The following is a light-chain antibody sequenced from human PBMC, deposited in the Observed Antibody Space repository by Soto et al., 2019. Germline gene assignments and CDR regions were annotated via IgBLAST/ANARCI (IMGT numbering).Light chain of an antibody. J-gene: IGKJ5*01. CDR3: QQRSNWPT. CDR2: GAS. V-gene: IGKV3D-20*02. Sequence: IVLTQSPGTLALSPGEGATLSCRVSQSVNNNYLAWYQQKPGKGPRLLIYGASSRPTGIPERFSGSGSGTDFTLTISSLEPEDFAVYYCQQRSNWPTFGQGTRLEIK. CDR1: QSVNNNY.